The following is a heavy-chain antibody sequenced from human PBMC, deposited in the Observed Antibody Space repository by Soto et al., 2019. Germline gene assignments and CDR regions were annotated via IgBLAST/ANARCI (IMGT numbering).Heavy chain of an antibody. Sequence: QDQLVQSGAEVKKPGASVTVSCKASGYSFTNYGVTWVRQAPGQGLQWMGWISAFNGNTHYAQNLQGRVTMTTDASTGTAYMERRSLRSDDTAVYYCARDRGVAPPVAGNTHYYYYMDVWGKGTTVTVSS. V-gene: IGHV1-18*01. CDR2: ISAFNGNT. CDR1: GYSFTNYG. CDR3: ARDRGVAPPVAGNTHYYYYMDV. D-gene: IGHD6-19*01. J-gene: IGHJ6*03.